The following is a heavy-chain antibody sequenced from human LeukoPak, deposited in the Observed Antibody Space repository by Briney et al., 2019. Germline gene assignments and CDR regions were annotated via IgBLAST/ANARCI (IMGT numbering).Heavy chain of an antibody. Sequence: SETLSLTRTVSGGSISTGGYYWSWIRQPPGKGLEWIGYIYFSGSTYYNPSLKSRVTISVDTSKNQFSLNLSSLTAADTAVYYCARDYGGHHLDYWGQGTLVTVSS. CDR3: ARDYGGHHLDY. V-gene: IGHV4-30-4*01. CDR2: IYFSGST. CDR1: GGSISTGGYY. J-gene: IGHJ4*02. D-gene: IGHD4-23*01.